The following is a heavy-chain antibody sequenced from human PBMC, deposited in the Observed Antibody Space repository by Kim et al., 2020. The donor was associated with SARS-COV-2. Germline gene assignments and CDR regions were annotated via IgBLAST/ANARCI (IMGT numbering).Heavy chain of an antibody. J-gene: IGHJ3*02. CDR2: ISWNSDSI. D-gene: IGHD1-26*01. CDR3: VKMKVGWLGAFDI. CDR1: GFTFDGYA. V-gene: IGHV3-9*01. Sequence: GGSLRLSCAASGFTFDGYAMHWVRQAPGKGREWGSGISWNSDSIGYVDSVKGRFTTSRDNAKNSLYMQMNSLRPEDTALYYCVKMKVGWLGAFDIWGQGTIVTVSS.